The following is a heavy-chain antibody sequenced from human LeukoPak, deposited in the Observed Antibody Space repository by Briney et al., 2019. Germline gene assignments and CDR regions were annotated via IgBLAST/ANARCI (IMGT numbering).Heavy chain of an antibody. D-gene: IGHD3-3*01. Sequence: QAGGSLRLSCAASGFTFSSYAMSWVRQAPGKGLEWVSAISGSGGSTYYADSVKGRFTISRDNSKNTLYLQMNSLRAEDTAVYYCAKLSLRLRGYMDVWGKGTTVTVSS. J-gene: IGHJ6*03. V-gene: IGHV3-23*01. CDR1: GFTFSSYA. CDR2: ISGSGGST. CDR3: AKLSLRLRGYMDV.